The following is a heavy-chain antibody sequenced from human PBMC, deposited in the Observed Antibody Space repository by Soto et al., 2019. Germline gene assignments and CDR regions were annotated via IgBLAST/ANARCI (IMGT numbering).Heavy chain of an antibody. CDR2: TYYNGNA. J-gene: IGHJ4*02. V-gene: IGHV4-39*01. D-gene: IGHD3-22*01. Sequence: ETLSLTCTVSGGSIDRSNYYWDWIRQPPGKGLEWIGTTYYNGNAYYNPSLKSRVTMSVDTSKNQFSLKLISVTAADTAVYYCARHFVAVVIKGWGYWGQGTLVTVSS. CDR1: GGSIDRSNYY. CDR3: ARHFVAVVIKGWGY.